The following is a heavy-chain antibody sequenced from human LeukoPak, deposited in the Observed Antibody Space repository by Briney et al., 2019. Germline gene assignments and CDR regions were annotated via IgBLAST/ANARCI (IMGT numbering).Heavy chain of an antibody. J-gene: IGHJ4*02. Sequence: GGSLRLSCAASGFTFSSYWMNWARQAPGKGLEWVASTNHNGNVNYYVDSVKGRFTISRDNTKNSLYLQMNSLRVEDTAVFYCARDQYDTWSRRGNFDSWGQGTLVIVSS. CDR2: TNHNGNVN. CDR3: ARDQYDTWSRRGNFDS. V-gene: IGHV3-7*03. D-gene: IGHD3-3*01. CDR1: GFTFSSYW.